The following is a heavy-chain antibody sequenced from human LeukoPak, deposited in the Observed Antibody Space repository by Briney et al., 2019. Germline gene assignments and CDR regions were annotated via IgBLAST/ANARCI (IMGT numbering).Heavy chain of an antibody. Sequence: SETLSLTCAVYGGSFSGYYWSWIRQPPGKGLEWIGEINHSGSTNYNPSLKSRVTISVDTSKNQFSLKLSSVTAAGTAVYYCASGLRYFDWLFHDAFDIWGQGTMVTVSS. V-gene: IGHV4-34*01. CDR3: ASGLRYFDWLFHDAFDI. D-gene: IGHD3-9*01. CDR1: GGSFSGYY. CDR2: INHSGST. J-gene: IGHJ3*02.